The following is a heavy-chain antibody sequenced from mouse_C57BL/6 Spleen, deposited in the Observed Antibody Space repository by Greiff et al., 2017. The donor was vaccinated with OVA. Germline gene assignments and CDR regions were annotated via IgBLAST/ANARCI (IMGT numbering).Heavy chain of an antibody. CDR1: GYTFTSYW. CDR3: ARDYGREYYFDY. V-gene: IGHV1-64*01. Sequence: QVQLQQPGAELVKPGASVKLSCKASGYTFTSYWMHWVKQRPGQGLEWIGMIHPNSGSTKYNEKFKSKATLTVDKSSSTTYMPLSSLTSEYSAVYYCARDYGREYYFDYWGQGTTLTVSS. CDR2: IHPNSGST. D-gene: IGHD1-1*01. J-gene: IGHJ2*01.